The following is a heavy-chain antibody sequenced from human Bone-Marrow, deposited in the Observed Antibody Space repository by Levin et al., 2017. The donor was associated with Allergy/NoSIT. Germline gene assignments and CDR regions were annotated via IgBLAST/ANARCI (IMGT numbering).Heavy chain of an antibody. V-gene: IGHV3-23*01. D-gene: IGHD3-3*01. CDR2: ISGSGGST. CDR3: AKDTIFGVVTAPNEIDY. CDR1: GFTFSSYA. Sequence: PGGSLRLSCAASGFTFSSYAMSWVRQAPGKGLEWVSAISGSGGSTYYADSVKGRFTISRDNSKNTLYLQMNSLRAEDTAVYYCAKDTIFGVVTAPNEIDYWGQGTLVTVSS. J-gene: IGHJ4*02.